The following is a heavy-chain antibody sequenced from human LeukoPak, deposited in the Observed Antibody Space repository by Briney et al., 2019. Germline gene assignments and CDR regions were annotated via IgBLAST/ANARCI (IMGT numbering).Heavy chain of an antibody. CDR2: IKQDGSEK. V-gene: IGHV3-7*01. Sequence: PGGSLRLSCAASGFTVSSNYMSWVRQAPGKGLEWVANIKQDGSEKYYVDSVKGRFTISRDNAKNSLYLQMHSLRAEDTAIYYCTKEGGSDWSYYFDYWGQGTLVTVSS. CDR1: GFTVSSNY. CDR3: TKEGGSDWSYYFDY. D-gene: IGHD6-19*01. J-gene: IGHJ4*02.